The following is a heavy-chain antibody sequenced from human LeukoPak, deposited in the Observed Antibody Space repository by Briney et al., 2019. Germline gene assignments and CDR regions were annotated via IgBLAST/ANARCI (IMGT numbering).Heavy chain of an antibody. CDR1: GYTFTSYD. CDR2: MNHNSGDT. Sequence: ASVKVSCKASGYTFTSYDINWVRQATGQGLEWMGWMNHNSGDTGYAQKFQGRVTMTRNTSISTAYMELSSLRSEDTAVYYCATYIAVAGGFFFQHWGQGTLVTVSS. D-gene: IGHD6-19*01. J-gene: IGHJ1*01. V-gene: IGHV1-8*01. CDR3: ATYIAVAGGFFFQH.